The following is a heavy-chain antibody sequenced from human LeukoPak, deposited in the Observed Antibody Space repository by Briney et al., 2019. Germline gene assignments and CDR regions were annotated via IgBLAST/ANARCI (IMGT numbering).Heavy chain of an antibody. CDR1: GFTVSSNY. J-gene: IGHJ4*02. CDR3: ARDGSPYYYDSSGYSH. D-gene: IGHD3-22*01. CDR2: IYSGGST. V-gene: IGHV3-66*01. Sequence: GGSLRLSCAASGFTVSSNYMSWVRQAPGKGLEWVPVIYSGGSTYYADSVKGRFTISRDNSKNTLYLQMNSLRAEDTAVYYCARDGSPYYYDSSGYSHWGQGTLVTVSS.